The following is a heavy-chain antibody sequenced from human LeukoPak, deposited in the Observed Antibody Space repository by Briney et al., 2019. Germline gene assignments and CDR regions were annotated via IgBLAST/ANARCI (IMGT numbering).Heavy chain of an antibody. J-gene: IGHJ6*03. CDR2: IYYTGST. CDR3: ARESESRSTWYGIYYYYYIDV. CDR1: GGSISTYY. D-gene: IGHD6-13*01. Sequence: SETLSLTCTVSGGSISTYYWSWIRQPPGKGLEWIGYIYYTGSTSYNPSLKSRVTMSLDASKNQFSPELNSVTPADTAVYFCARESESRSTWYGIYYYYYIDVWGKGTTVTVSS. V-gene: IGHV4-59*01.